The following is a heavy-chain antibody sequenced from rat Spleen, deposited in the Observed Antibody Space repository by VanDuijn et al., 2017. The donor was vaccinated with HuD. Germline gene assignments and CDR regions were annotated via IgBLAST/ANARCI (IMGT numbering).Heavy chain of an antibody. D-gene: IGHD1-9*01. V-gene: IGHV5-29*01. CDR3: TRDMTYFGNNWYFDF. J-gene: IGHJ1*01. CDR2: ISYDGSST. CDR1: GFTFSDYY. Sequence: EVQLVESDGGLVQPGRSLKLSCAASGFTFSDYYMAWVRQTPTKGLAWVATISYDGSSTYYRDSVKGRFTISRDNAKSTLYLQMDSLRSEDTATYYCTRDMTYFGNNWYFDFWGPGVMVTVSS.